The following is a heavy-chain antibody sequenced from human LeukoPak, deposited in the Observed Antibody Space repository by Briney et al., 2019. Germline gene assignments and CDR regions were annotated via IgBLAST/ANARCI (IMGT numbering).Heavy chain of an antibody. CDR3: AVGYCSSTSCPDDAFDI. CDR1: GFTFSSYG. CDR2: IRYDGSNK. V-gene: IGHV3-30*02. D-gene: IGHD2-2*01. Sequence: GGSLRLSCAASGFTFSSYGMHWVRQAPGKGLEWVAFIRYDGSNKYYADSVKGRFTISRDNSKNTLYLQMNSLRAEDTAVYYCAVGYCSSTSCPDDAFDIWGQGTMVTVSS. J-gene: IGHJ3*02.